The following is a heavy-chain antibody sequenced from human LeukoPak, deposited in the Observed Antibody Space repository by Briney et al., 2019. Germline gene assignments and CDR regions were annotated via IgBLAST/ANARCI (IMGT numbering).Heavy chain of an antibody. V-gene: IGHV1-69*13. Sequence: WASVKVSCKASGGTFSSYAISWVRQAPGQGLEWMGGIITIFGTARYAQKFQGRVTITADESTSTAYMELSSLRSEDTAVYYCARAARYFDWLAHPLYFDYWGQGTLVTVSS. D-gene: IGHD3-9*01. J-gene: IGHJ4*02. CDR2: IITIFGTA. CDR1: GGTFSSYA. CDR3: ARAARYFDWLAHPLYFDY.